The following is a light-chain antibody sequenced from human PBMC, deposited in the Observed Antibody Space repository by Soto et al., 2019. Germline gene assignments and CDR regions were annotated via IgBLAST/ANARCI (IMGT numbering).Light chain of an antibody. CDR3: QRYGTTPPRYT. J-gene: IGKJ2*01. CDR2: GAS. Sequence: ENVLTQSPGTLSLSPGERVTLSCRASQSVSGRYVAWYQQTPVQAPRLLIHGASTRATGTPDRFSGSATGTGFTLTISRREPEGFVVYYCQRYGTTPPRYTFGQGTKLEI. V-gene: IGKV3-20*01. CDR1: QSVSGRY.